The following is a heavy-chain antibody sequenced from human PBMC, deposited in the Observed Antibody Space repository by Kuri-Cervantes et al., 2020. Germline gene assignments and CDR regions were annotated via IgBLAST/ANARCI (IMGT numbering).Heavy chain of an antibody. V-gene: IGHV4-39*07. Sequence: SETLSLTCTVSGGSISSSSYYWGWIRQPPGKGLEWIGSIYYSGSTYYNPSLKSRVTISVDTSKNQFSLKLSSVTAADTAVYYCARGRSHITIFGDYYYYMDVWGKGTTVTVSS. D-gene: IGHD3-3*01. J-gene: IGHJ6*03. CDR1: GGSISSSSYY. CDR3: ARGRSHITIFGDYYYYMDV. CDR2: IYYSGST.